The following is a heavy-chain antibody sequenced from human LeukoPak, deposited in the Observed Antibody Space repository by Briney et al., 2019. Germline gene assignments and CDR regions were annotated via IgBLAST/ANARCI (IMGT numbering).Heavy chain of an antibody. CDR3: ARSTIYDFWSGYYLSLTSPPPFFDY. V-gene: IGHV4-59*01. J-gene: IGHJ4*02. D-gene: IGHD3-3*01. Sequence: SETLSLTCTVSGGSISSYYWSWIRQPPGKGLEWIGYIYYSGSTNYNPSLKSRVTISVDTSKNQFSLKLSSVTAADTAVYYCARSTIYDFWSGYYLSLTSPPPFFDYWGQGTLVTVSS. CDR2: IYYSGST. CDR1: GGSISSYY.